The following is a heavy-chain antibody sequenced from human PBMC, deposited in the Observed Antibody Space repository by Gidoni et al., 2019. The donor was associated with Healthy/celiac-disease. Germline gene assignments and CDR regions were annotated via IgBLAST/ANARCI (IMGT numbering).Heavy chain of an antibody. CDR2: IKSKTDGGTT. Sequence: EVQLVESGGGLVKPGGSLRLSCAASGFTFSNAWMNWVRQAPGKGLEWVGRIKSKTDGGTTDYAAPVKGRFTISRDDSKNTLYLQMNSLKTEDTAVYYCTGPYDFWSGPDYFDYWGQGTLVTVSS. D-gene: IGHD3-3*01. J-gene: IGHJ4*02. CDR1: GFTFSNAW. CDR3: TGPYDFWSGPDYFDY. V-gene: IGHV3-15*07.